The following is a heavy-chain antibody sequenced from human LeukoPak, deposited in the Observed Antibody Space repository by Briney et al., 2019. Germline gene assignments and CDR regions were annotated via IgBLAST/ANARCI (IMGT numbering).Heavy chain of an antibody. V-gene: IGHV4-30-4*08. CDR2: IYYSGST. Sequence: PSETLSLTCTVSGGSISSGDYYWSWIRQPPGKGLEWIGYIYYSGSTYYNPSLKSRVTMSVDTSKNQFSLKLSSVTAADTAVYYCAREGTGYCSSTSYCYWFDPWGQGTLVTVSS. CDR1: GGSISSGDYY. J-gene: IGHJ5*02. D-gene: IGHD2-2*01. CDR3: AREGTGYCSSTSYCYWFDP.